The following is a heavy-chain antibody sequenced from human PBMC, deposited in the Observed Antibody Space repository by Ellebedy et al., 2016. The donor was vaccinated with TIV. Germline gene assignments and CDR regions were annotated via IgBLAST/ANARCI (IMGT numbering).Heavy chain of an antibody. V-gene: IGHV3-7*02. D-gene: IGHD1-14*01. Sequence: GESLKISCAASGFTFSSYWMSWVRQAPGKGLEWVANIKQDGSEKYYVDSVKGRFTISRDNDKNSLYLQMNSLRAEDTAVYYCARGTWGEELGANFDYWGQGTLVTVSS. CDR3: ARGTWGEELGANFDY. J-gene: IGHJ4*02. CDR2: IKQDGSEK. CDR1: GFTFSSYW.